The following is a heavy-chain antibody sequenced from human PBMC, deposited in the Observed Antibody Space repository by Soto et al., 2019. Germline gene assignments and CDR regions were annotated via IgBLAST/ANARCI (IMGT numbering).Heavy chain of an antibody. Sequence: QVQLQESGPGLVKPSETLSLTCTVSSGYIINYYWSWIRQPPGKGLEWIGFIYYSGSTNYNSFLKSRVTMSADMPRQQLSLRLICVTAADTAVYYCASRLTLATTTGDAFDLWGQGTMVTVSS. J-gene: IGHJ3*01. CDR2: IYYSGST. D-gene: IGHD4-17*01. CDR1: SGYIINYY. CDR3: ASRLTLATTTGDAFDL. V-gene: IGHV4-59*01.